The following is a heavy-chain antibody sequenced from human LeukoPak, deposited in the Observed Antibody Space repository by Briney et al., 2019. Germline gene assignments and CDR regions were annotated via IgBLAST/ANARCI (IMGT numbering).Heavy chain of an antibody. CDR2: INPTAGNT. CDR1: GYTFSNYY. V-gene: IGHV1-46*01. D-gene: IGHD3-22*01. CDR3: ARGVHVRKYDSNQNCFDP. J-gene: IGHJ5*02. Sequence: ASVKVSCKASGYTFSNYYLHWVRQAPGQGLEWMGLINPTAGNTYYAQRFQGRVTMTRNTSTSTVYMELSSLRSEDTALYYCARGVHVRKYDSNQNCFDPWGQGTLVTVSS.